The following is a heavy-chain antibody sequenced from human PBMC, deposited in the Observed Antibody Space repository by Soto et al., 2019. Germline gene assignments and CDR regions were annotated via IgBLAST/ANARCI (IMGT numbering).Heavy chain of an antibody. Sequence: PSETLSLTCTVSGGSISSYYGSWIRQPPGKGLEWIGYIYYSGSTNYNPSLKSRVTISVDTSKNQFSLKLSSVTAADTAVYYCARADLYDFWSGSPPSYYYGMDVWGQGTTVTVSS. CDR2: IYYSGST. V-gene: IGHV4-59*01. CDR1: GGSISSYY. J-gene: IGHJ6*02. D-gene: IGHD3-3*01. CDR3: ARADLYDFWSGSPPSYYYGMDV.